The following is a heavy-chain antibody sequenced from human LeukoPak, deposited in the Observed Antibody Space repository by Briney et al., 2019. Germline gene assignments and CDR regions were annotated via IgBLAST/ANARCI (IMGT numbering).Heavy chain of an antibody. J-gene: IGHJ4*02. D-gene: IGHD3-22*01. Sequence: GGSLRLSCAASGFTFSSYAMSWVRQAPGKGLEWVSAISGSGGSTYYADSVKGRFTISRDNSKNTLYLQMNSLRAEDTAVYYCAKDAGTLYYYDSSGYYLDYWSQGTLVTVSS. CDR1: GFTFSSYA. CDR3: AKDAGTLYYYDSSGYYLDY. CDR2: ISGSGGST. V-gene: IGHV3-23*01.